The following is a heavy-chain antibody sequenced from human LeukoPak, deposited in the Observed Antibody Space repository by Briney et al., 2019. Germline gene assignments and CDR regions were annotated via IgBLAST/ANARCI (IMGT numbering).Heavy chain of an antibody. CDR1: GFTFSNYW. Sequence: PGGSLRLSCAASGFTFSNYWMSWVRQAPGKGLEWVVNIKQDGSEKYYVDSGKGRFTISRDNGKNSLYLQMNSLRAEDTAVYYCARASPERGYSYGPLDNYFDYWGQGTLVTVSS. D-gene: IGHD5-18*01. CDR3: ARASPERGYSYGPLDNYFDY. J-gene: IGHJ4*02. V-gene: IGHV3-7*01. CDR2: IKQDGSEK.